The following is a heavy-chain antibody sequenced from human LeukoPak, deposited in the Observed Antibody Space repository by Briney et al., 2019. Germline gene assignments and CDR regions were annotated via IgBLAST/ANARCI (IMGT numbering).Heavy chain of an antibody. CDR3: ARGDYYDSSGFSLTW. J-gene: IGHJ4*02. D-gene: IGHD3-22*01. CDR2: MNPNSGNT. Sequence: ASVKVSCKASGHTFTSYDINWVRQATGQGLEWMGWMNPNSGNTGYAQKFQGRVTMTRNTSISTAYMELSSLRSEDTAVYYCARGDYYDSSGFSLTWWGQGTLVTVSS. V-gene: IGHV1-8*01. CDR1: GHTFTSYD.